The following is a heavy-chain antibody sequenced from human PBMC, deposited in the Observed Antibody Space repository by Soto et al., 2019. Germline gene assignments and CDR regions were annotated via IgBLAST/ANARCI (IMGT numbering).Heavy chain of an antibody. CDR3: AREGGLGDDYKDS. CDR2: INPNSGGT. Sequence: ASVKVSCKASGYTFTGYYMHWVRQAPGQGLEWMGWINPNSGGTNYAQKFQGGVTMTRDTSISTADLELSRLRSAATALYPCAREGGLGDDYKDSRGKGTLVTVSS. J-gene: IGHJ4*02. CDR1: GYTFTGYY. D-gene: IGHD4-4*01. V-gene: IGHV1-2*02.